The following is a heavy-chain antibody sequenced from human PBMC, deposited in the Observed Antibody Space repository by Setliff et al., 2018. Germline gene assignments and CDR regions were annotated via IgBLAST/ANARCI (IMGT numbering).Heavy chain of an antibody. D-gene: IGHD2-15*01. J-gene: IGHJ5*02. Sequence: PSETLSLTCTVSGDSIRDYYWNWIRQSPGKGLEWIGYIYYRGSTNYNSSLKSRVTISIDMSKNQFSLKLSSATAADTAVYFCAAVGTAAGGGWFDPWGRGTLVTVSS. CDR1: GDSIRDYY. CDR2: IYYRGST. CDR3: AAVGTAAGGGWFDP. V-gene: IGHV4-59*01.